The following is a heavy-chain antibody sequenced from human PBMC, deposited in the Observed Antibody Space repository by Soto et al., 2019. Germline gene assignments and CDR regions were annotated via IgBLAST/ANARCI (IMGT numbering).Heavy chain of an antibody. CDR1: GCSISSGYY. J-gene: IGHJ5*02. CDR3: ARGSSGYYFFGFAWFDP. Sequence: PSETLSLTCAVSGCSISSGYYWGWIRQPPGKGLERIGSIYHSGSTYYNPSLKSRVTISVDTSKNQFSLKLSSVTAADTAVYYCARGSSGYYFFGFAWFDPWGQGTLVTVSS. CDR2: IYHSGST. V-gene: IGHV4-38-2*01. D-gene: IGHD3-22*01.